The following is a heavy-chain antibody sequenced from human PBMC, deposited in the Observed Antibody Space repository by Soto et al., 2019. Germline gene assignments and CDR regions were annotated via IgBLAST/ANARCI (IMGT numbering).Heavy chain of an antibody. Sequence: ASVKVSCKASGYTFTSYDINWVRQATGQGLEWMGWMNPNSGNTGYAQKFQGRVTMTRNTSISTAYMELSSLRSEDTAVYYCASPARNYDFWSRYLFDFWGQGTMVIVSS. CDR1: GYTFTSYD. V-gene: IGHV1-8*01. CDR3: ASPARNYDFWSRYLFDF. J-gene: IGHJ3*01. CDR2: MNPNSGNT. D-gene: IGHD3-3*01.